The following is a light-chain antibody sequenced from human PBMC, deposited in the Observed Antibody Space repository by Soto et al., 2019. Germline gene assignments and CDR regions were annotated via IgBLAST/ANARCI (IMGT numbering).Light chain of an antibody. CDR3: CSYARSSTYV. CDR1: SSDVGSYNL. CDR2: EGS. V-gene: IGLV2-23*01. Sequence: QSALTQPASVSGSPGQSITISCTGTSSDVGSYNLVSWYQQHPGKAPKLMIYEGSKRPSGLSNRFSGSKSGNTASLTISGLQAEDEADYYCCSYARSSTYVFGTGTKVTVL. J-gene: IGLJ1*01.